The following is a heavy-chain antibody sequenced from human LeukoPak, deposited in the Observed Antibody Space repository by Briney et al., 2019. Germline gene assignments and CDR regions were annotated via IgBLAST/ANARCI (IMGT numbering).Heavy chain of an antibody. CDR3: AKDPYDSSYYYYMDV. J-gene: IGHJ6*03. CDR1: GFTFSSYA. V-gene: IGHV3-23*01. Sequence: GGSLRLSCAASGFTFSSYAMSWVRQAPGKGLEWVSAISGSGGSTYYADSVKGRFTISRDNSKNTLYLQMNSLRAEDTAVYYCAKDPYDSSYYYYMDVWGKGTTVTVSS. CDR2: ISGSGGST. D-gene: IGHD1-1*01.